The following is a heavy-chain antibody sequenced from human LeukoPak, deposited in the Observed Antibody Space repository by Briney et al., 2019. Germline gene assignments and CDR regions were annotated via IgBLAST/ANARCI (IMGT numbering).Heavy chain of an antibody. CDR1: GFSLTTSRMC. V-gene: IGHV2-70*01. Sequence: SGPTLVNPTQTLTLTCTFSGFSLTTSRMCVSWIRQPPGKALEWLALIAWDDDKYYRASLKTRLTISKDTSKNQVVLTMTNMDPVDTATYYCSRIYGSAIDYWGQGTLVTVSS. CDR3: SRIYGSAIDY. J-gene: IGHJ4*02. D-gene: IGHD6-19*01. CDR2: IAWDDDK.